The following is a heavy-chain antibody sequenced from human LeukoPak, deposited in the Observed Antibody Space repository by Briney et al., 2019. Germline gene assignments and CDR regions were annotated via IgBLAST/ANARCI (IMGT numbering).Heavy chain of an antibody. D-gene: IGHD3-22*01. CDR1: GGSISSYY. J-gene: IGHJ3*02. CDR2: IYTSGST. CDR3: ARDAYYDSSGYYDDAFDI. Sequence: SETLSLTCTVSGGSISSYYWSWIRQPAGKGLEWIGRIYTSGSTNYNPSLKGRVTMSVDTSKNQFSLKLSSVTAADTAVYYCARDAYYDSSGYYDDAFDIWGQGTMVTVSS. V-gene: IGHV4-4*07.